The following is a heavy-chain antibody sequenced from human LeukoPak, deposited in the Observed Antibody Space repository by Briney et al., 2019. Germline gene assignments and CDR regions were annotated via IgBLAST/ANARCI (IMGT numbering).Heavy chain of an antibody. D-gene: IGHD3-10*01. J-gene: IGHJ3*02. CDR3: ARVGGSGSYRAFDI. Sequence: SETLSLTCTVSGGSISSSSYYWGWIRQPPGKGLEWIGSIYYSGSTYYNPSLKSRVTISVDTSKNQFSLKLSSVTAADTAVYYCARVGGSGSYRAFDIWGQGTMVTVSS. CDR1: GGSISSSSYY. V-gene: IGHV4-39*07. CDR2: IYYSGST.